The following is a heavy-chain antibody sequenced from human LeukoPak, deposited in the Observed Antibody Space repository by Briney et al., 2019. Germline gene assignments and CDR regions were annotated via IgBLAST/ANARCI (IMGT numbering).Heavy chain of an antibody. D-gene: IGHD6-13*01. CDR2: VDPEDGET. Sequence: ASVKVSCKISGYTFTDYYMHWVQQAPGKGLEWMGLVDPEDGETIYAEKFQGRVTITADTSTDTAYMELSSLRSEDTAVYYCATLYVGYSSSWYYFDYWGQGTLVTVSS. CDR3: ATLYVGYSSSWYYFDY. J-gene: IGHJ4*02. V-gene: IGHV1-69-2*01. CDR1: GYTFTDYY.